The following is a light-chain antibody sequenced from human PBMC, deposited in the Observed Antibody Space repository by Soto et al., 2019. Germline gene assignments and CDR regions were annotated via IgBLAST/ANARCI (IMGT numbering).Light chain of an antibody. J-gene: IGKJ2*01. CDR1: QSVSSSY. V-gene: IGKV3-20*01. Sequence: EIVLTQSPGTLSLSPGERATLSCRASQSVSSSYLAWYRQKPGQAPRLLIYGASSRATGIPDRVSGSGSGTDFTLTISRLEPEDFAVSYCQQYGSAPSTFGQGTKLQIK. CDR3: QQYGSAPST. CDR2: GAS.